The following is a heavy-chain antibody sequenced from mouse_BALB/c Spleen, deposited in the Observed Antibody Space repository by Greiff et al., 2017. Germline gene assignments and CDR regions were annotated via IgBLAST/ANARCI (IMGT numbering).Heavy chain of an antibody. CDR2: IYPSDSYT. D-gene: IGHD2-1*01. J-gene: IGHJ4*01. V-gene: IGHV1-69*02. CDR1: GYTFTSYW. CDR3: TRGCYGNNPYYAMDY. Sequence: QGQLQQPGAELVRPGASVKLSCKASGYTFTSYWINWVKQRPGQGLEWIGNIYPSDSYTNYNQKFKDKATLTVDKSSSTAYMQLSSPTSEDSAVYYCTRGCYGNNPYYAMDYWGQGTSVTVAS.